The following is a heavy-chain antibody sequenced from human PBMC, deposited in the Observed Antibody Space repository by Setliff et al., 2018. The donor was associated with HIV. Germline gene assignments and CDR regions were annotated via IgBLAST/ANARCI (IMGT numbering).Heavy chain of an antibody. D-gene: IGHD2-15*01. CDR1: GYTFISYA. CDR3: ARGLPDCSGGNCYPYRFDY. V-gene: IGHV1-3*01. Sequence: ASVKVSCKASGYTFISYAIHWVRQAPGQSLEWMGWITGSSGNTKYSEKFQGRVTMTRNTSISTAYMELSSLRSDDTAVYYCARGLPDCSGGNCYPYRFDYWGQGTLVTVSS. J-gene: IGHJ4*02. CDR2: ITGSSGNT.